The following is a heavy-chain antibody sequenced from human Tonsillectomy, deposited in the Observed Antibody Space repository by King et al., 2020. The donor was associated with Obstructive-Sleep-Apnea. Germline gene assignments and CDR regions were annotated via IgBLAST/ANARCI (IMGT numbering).Heavy chain of an antibody. CDR2: IYPVDSDT. V-gene: IGHV5-51*01. J-gene: IGHJ3*01. Sequence: VQLVESGAEVKKPGESLKISCKVSGYSFTNYWIGWVRQMPGKGLEGMGIIYPVDSDTRYSPSLQGQLTISADKSISPAYLQWSSLKASDTAMYYCAICDCSRCRRGNAFDLWGQGTMVTVSS. D-gene: IGHD2-2*01. CDR1: GYSFTNYW. CDR3: AICDCSRCRRGNAFDL.